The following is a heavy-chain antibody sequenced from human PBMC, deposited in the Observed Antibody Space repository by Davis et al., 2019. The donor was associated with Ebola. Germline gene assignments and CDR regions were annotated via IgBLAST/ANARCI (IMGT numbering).Heavy chain of an antibody. CDR2: IKSKTDGGTT. V-gene: IGHV3-15*01. D-gene: IGHD6-13*01. Sequence: GESLKISCAASGFTFSNAWMSWVRQAPGKGLEWVGRIKSKTDGGTTDYAAPVKGRFTISRDDSKNTLYLQMNSLKTEDTAVYYCTTDVAAADQGIDYWGQGTLVTVSS. J-gene: IGHJ4*02. CDR3: TTDVAAADQGIDY. CDR1: GFTFSNAW.